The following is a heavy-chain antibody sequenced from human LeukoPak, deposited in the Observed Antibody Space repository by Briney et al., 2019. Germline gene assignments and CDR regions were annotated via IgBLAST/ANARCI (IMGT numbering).Heavy chain of an antibody. CDR1: GFTFSSYS. Sequence: GGSLRPSCAASGFTFSSYSMNWVRQAPGKGLESVSYISSSSSTIYYADSVKGRFTISRDNAKNSLFLQMNSLRAEDTAVYYCARFGFIGGFLAWPTTSYYYYMDVWGKGTTVTVSS. CDR3: ARFGFIGGFLAWPTTSYYYYMDV. CDR2: ISSSSSTI. J-gene: IGHJ6*03. D-gene: IGHD3-3*01. V-gene: IGHV3-48*01.